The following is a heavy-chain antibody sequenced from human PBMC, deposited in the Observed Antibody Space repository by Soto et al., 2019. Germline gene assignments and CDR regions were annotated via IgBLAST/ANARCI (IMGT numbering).Heavy chain of an antibody. J-gene: IGHJ6*02. Sequence: GXSLRLSCAASGFTFSRNGIHWVDQAPGKGLEWAAVISYDGSNKYYAASVKGRFTISRDNSKNTLYLQMKSLRAEDPAVYYCANDAAVDAMDVWGQGTTVTVSS. D-gene: IGHD6-13*01. CDR3: ANDAAVDAMDV. CDR2: ISYDGSNK. V-gene: IGHV3-30*18. CDR1: GFTFSRNG.